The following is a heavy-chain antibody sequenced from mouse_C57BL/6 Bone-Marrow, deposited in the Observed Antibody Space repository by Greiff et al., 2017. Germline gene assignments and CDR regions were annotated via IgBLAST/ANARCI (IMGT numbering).Heavy chain of an antibody. Sequence: QVQLQQPGAELVKPGASVKMSCKASGYTFTSYWITWVKQRPGQGLEWIGEIDPSDSYTNYNQKFKGQATLTVDTSSSTAYMQLSSLTSEDSAVYYCARGLGRGFAYWGQGTLVTVSA. V-gene: IGHV1-69*02. CDR2: IDPSDSYT. CDR3: ARGLGRGFAY. CDR1: GYTFTSYW. D-gene: IGHD4-1*01. J-gene: IGHJ3*01.